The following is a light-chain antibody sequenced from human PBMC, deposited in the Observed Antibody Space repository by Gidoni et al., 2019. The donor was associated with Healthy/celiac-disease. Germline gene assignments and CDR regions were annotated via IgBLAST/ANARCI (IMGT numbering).Light chain of an antibody. Sequence: VMTLSPDSLALSLGERATINCKSSQSVLYSSNNKNYLAWYQQKPGQPPKLLIYWASTRESGVPDRFSGSGSGTDFTLTISSLQAEDVAVYYCQQYYSTPITFGQGTRLEIK. CDR1: QSVLYSSNNKNY. CDR2: WAS. J-gene: IGKJ5*01. CDR3: QQYYSTPIT. V-gene: IGKV4-1*01.